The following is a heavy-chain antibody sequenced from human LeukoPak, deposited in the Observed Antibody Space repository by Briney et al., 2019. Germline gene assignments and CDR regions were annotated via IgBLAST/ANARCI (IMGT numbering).Heavy chain of an antibody. CDR2: IYHNGNT. J-gene: IGHJ3*01. CDR3: ARGHNENNYKSTIDV. CDR1: GGSISTSTW. Sequence: SGTLSLTCAVSGGSISTSTWWNWVRQPPGKGLEWIGEIYHNGNTNRNPSLKSRVTISVDKTKDQFSLKLSSVTAADTAMYYCARGHNENNYKSTIDVWGQGTMVTVSS. V-gene: IGHV4-4*02. D-gene: IGHD1/OR15-1a*01.